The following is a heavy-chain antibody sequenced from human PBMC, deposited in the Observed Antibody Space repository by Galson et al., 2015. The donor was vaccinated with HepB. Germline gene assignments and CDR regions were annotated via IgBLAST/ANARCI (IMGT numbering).Heavy chain of an antibody. D-gene: IGHD3-16*02. CDR3: AKAAGGSHRFYYFDY. V-gene: IGHV3-23*01. CDR2: IHNDGETT. CDR1: GFTFSCCA. Sequence: SLRLSCAASGFTFSCCAMTWVRQTPGKGLEWISLIHNDGETTQHADSVKGRFSISRDNSKNEVSLQMNSLRAEDTAVYFCAKAAGGSHRFYYFDYWGQGTTVTVSS. J-gene: IGHJ4*02.